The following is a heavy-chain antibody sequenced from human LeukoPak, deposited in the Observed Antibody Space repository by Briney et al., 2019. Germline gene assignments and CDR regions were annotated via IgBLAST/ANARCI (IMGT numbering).Heavy chain of an antibody. V-gene: IGHV4-39*01. D-gene: IGHD3-3*01. CDR2: IYYSGST. CDR1: GGSISSSSYY. J-gene: IGHJ4*01. CDR3: ARLGVRLRFLEWLPIDN. Sequence: SETLSLTCTVSGGSISSSSYYWGWIRQPPGKGLEWIGSIYYSGSTYYNPSLKSRVTISVDTSKNQFSLKLSSVTAADTAVYYCARLGVRLRFLEWLPIDNWGHGTLVTVSS.